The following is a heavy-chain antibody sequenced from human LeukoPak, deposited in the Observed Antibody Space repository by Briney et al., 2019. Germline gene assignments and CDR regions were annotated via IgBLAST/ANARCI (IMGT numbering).Heavy chain of an antibody. V-gene: IGHV5-51*01. D-gene: IGHD6-19*01. CDR2: IYPGDSDT. CDR3: ARHRIAVAASYYYYYMDV. Sequence: GESLKISCKGSGYSFTSYWIGWVRQMPGKGLERMGIIYPGDSDTRYSPSFQGQVTISADKSISTAYQQWSSLEASDTAMYYCARHRIAVAASYYYYYMDVWGKGTTVTVSS. CDR1: GYSFTSYW. J-gene: IGHJ6*03.